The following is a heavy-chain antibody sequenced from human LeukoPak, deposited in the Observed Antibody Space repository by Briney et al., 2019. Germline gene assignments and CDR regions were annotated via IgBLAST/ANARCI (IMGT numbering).Heavy chain of an antibody. Sequence: GGSLRLSCAASGFMFEDYSMHWVRQAPGKGLEWVSVISWDGGSKYYADSVQGRFTISRDNAKNSLYLQMNSLRAEDTAVYYCARGGSSWPLPFDYWGQGTLVTVSS. CDR3: ARGGSSWPLPFDY. D-gene: IGHD6-13*01. CDR2: ISWDGGSK. J-gene: IGHJ4*02. CDR1: GFMFEDYS. V-gene: IGHV3-43*01.